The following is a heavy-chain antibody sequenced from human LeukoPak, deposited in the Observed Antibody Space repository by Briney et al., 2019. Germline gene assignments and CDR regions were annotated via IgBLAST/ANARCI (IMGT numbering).Heavy chain of an antibody. V-gene: IGHV4-34*01. J-gene: IGHJ2*01. Sequence: SSETLSLTCAVYGGSFSGYYWSWIRQPPGKGLEWIGEINHSGSTNYNPSLKSRVTISVDTSKNQFSLKLTSATAADTAVYYCARAAQYYYDSSGPGWYFDLWGRGTLLTVSS. CDR3: ARAAQYYYDSSGPGWYFDL. D-gene: IGHD3-22*01. CDR2: INHSGST. CDR1: GGSFSGYY.